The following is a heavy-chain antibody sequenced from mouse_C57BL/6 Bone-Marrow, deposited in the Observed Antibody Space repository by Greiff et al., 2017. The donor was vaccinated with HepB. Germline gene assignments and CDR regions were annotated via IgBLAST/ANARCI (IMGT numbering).Heavy chain of an antibody. J-gene: IGHJ1*03. CDR2: INPNSGST. D-gene: IGHD2-10*01. CDR3: ASLLLSV. Sequence: QVPLQQTGAELVKPGASVKLFCKASGYTFTRYWMHWVKQRPGQGLEWIGMINPNSGSTKYNEKFKSKATVTVDKSSSTAYMQLSSLTSEDSAVYYCASLLLSVWGTGTTVTVSS. CDR1: GYTFTRYW. V-gene: IGHV1-64*01.